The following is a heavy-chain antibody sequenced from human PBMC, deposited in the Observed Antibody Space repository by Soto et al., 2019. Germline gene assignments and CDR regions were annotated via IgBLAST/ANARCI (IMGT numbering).Heavy chain of an antibody. J-gene: IGHJ4*02. V-gene: IGHV3-49*03. Sequence: GGSLRLSCTASGFTFGDYAMSWFRQAPGKGLEWVGFIRSKAYGGTTEYAASVKGRFTISRDDSKSIAYLQMNSLKTEDTAVYYCTREPYGDYALPNDYWGQGTLVTVSS. CDR3: TREPYGDYALPNDY. CDR1: GFTFGDYA. CDR2: IRSKAYGGTT. D-gene: IGHD4-17*01.